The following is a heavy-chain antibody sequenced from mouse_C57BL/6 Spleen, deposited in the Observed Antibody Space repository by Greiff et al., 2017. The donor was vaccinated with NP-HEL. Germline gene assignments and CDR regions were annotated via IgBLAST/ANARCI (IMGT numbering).Heavy chain of an antibody. J-gene: IGHJ2*01. V-gene: IGHV1-81*01. CDR1: GYTFTSYG. CDR3: ARDGNRYFDY. D-gene: IGHD1-1*01. Sequence: QVQLKESGAELARPGASVKLSCKASGYTFTSYGISWVKQRTGQGLEWIGEIYPRSGNTYYNEKFKGKATLTADKSSSTAYMELRSLTSEDSAVYFCARDGNRYFDYWGQGTTLTVSS. CDR2: IYPRSGNT.